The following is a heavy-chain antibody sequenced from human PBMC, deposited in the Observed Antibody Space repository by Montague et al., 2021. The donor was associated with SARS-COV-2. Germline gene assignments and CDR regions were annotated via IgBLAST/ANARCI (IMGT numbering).Heavy chain of an antibody. V-gene: IGHV4-31*03. CDR3: SRGEDYYESTNAFKNNGMDV. J-gene: IGHJ6*02. CDR2: IHHSGAT. Sequence: TLSLTCTVSGGSVASGGYYWNWSRQQARRGLEWMGDIHHSGATYYNPSHNGRVLTVVETSKNLFSLNLTAVTATDTAVYYCSRGEDYYESTNAFKNNGMDVWGPGTSVLVSS. D-gene: IGHD3-16*01. CDR1: GGSVASGGYY.